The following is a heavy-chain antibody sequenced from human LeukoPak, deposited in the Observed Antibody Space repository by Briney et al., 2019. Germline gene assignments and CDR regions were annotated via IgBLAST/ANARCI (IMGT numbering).Heavy chain of an antibody. J-gene: IGHJ3*02. CDR2: ISYDGSNK. CDR1: GFTFSSYG. D-gene: IGHD5-18*01. Sequence: GGSLRLPCAASGFTFSSYGMHWVRQAPGKGLEWVAVISYDGSNKYYADSVKGRFTISRDNSKSTLYLQMNSLRAEDTAVYYCAKEEGGYSYGYDAFDIWGQGTMVTVSS. V-gene: IGHV3-30*18. CDR3: AKEEGGYSYGYDAFDI.